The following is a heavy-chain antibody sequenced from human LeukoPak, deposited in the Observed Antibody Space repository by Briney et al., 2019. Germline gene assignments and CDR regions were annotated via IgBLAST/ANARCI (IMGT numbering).Heavy chain of an antibody. D-gene: IGHD3-10*01. CDR3: ARHIRVVRGVTYYYYMDV. V-gene: IGHV4-34*01. J-gene: IGHJ6*03. Sequence: SETLSLTCAVYGGSFSGNYWSWIRQPPGKGLEWIGEINHSGSTNYNPSLNSRVTISVDTSKNQISLNLSSVTAADTALYYCARHIRVVRGVTYYYYMDVWGKGTTVTISS. CDR1: GGSFSGNY. CDR2: INHSGST.